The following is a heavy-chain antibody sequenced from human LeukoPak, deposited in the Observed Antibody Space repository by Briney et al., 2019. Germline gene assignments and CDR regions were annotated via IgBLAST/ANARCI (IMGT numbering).Heavy chain of an antibody. J-gene: IGHJ4*02. CDR3: ARADIFDY. Sequence: GGSLRLSCEASGFTFSNFALHWVRQAPGKGLEWVALISYDGTNKYYADSVKGRFTISRDNSKNTLYLQMNSLRAEDTAVYYCARADIFDYWGQGTLVTVSS. CDR2: ISYDGTNK. D-gene: IGHD2-15*01. V-gene: IGHV3-30-3*01. CDR1: GFTFSNFA.